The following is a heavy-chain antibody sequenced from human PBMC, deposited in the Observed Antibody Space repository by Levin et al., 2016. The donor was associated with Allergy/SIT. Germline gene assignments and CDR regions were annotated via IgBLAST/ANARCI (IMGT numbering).Heavy chain of an antibody. CDR3: ARHEGGLAGTLN. D-gene: IGHD6-19*01. CDR2: IYYSGST. J-gene: IGHJ4*02. V-gene: IGHV4-39*01. Sequence: WIRQPPGKGLEWIGTIYYSGSTYYNPSLESRVTISVDTSKNQFSLNLNSVTAADTAVYYCARHEGGLAGTLNWGQGTLVTVSS.